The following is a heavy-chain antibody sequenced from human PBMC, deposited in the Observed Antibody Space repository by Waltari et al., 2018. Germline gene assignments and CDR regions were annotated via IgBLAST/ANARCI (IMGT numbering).Heavy chain of an antibody. CDR3: ARVDWGGSYFDY. J-gene: IGHJ4*02. CDR1: GYSISSGYY. Sequence: QVQLQESGPGLVKLSETLSLTCTVSGYSISSGYYWGWLRQPPGKGLEWIGSSEHSGGTYHNRPLKSRLTISVDPSKNQVSLNRSSVTAADTAVYYCARVDWGGSYFDYWGQGTLVTVSS. CDR2: SEHSGGT. D-gene: IGHD1-26*01. V-gene: IGHV4-38-2*02.